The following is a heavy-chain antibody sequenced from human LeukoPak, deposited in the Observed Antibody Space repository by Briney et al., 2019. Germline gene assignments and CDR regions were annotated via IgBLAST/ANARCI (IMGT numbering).Heavy chain of an antibody. Sequence: GRSLRLSCAASGFTFSSYGMHWVRQAPGKGLEWVSVIYSGGSTYYADSVKGRFTISRDNAKNSLYLQMKSLRAEDTAVYYCARPGSSGASDYWGQGTLVTVSS. D-gene: IGHD6-6*01. CDR2: IYSGGST. J-gene: IGHJ4*02. V-gene: IGHV3-NL1*01. CDR1: GFTFSSYG. CDR3: ARPGSSGASDY.